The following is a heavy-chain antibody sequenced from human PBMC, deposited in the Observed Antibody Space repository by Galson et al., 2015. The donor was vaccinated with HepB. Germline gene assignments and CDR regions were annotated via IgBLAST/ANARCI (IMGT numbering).Heavy chain of an antibody. CDR3: SWFLDY. V-gene: IGHV4-4*01. CDR1: GGSINSSIW. CDR2: IYYSGTT. J-gene: IGHJ4*02. D-gene: IGHD3-10*01. Sequence: ETLSLTCAVSGGSINSSIWWNWVRQSPGKGLEWIGEIYYSGTTHYNPSLKSRATISLDKSKNQISLSLTSVTAADSAVYFCSWFLDYWGQGTLVTVSS.